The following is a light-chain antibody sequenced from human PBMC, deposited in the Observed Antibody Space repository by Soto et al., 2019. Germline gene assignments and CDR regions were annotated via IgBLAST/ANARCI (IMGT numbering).Light chain of an antibody. Sequence: DIHLTQFPSFLSASLLDSVTITCRASQGISSYLAWYQQKPEKAPKLLIYAASTLQSGVPSRFSGSGSGTEFTLTISSLQPEDFATYYCQQLNSYLTFGGGTKVDIK. J-gene: IGKJ4*01. CDR2: AAS. CDR3: QQLNSYLT. CDR1: QGISSY. V-gene: IGKV1-9*01.